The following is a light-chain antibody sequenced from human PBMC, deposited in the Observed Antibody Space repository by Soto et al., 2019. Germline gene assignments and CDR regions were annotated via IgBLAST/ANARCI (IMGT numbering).Light chain of an antibody. Sequence: QSALTQPASVSGSPGQSITISCTGTSSDVGGYNFVSWYQQHPGKAPKLMIYAVSNRPSGVSNRFSGSKSGNTASLTISGLQPEDEADYYCSSYRSTTPYVFGTGTKVTVL. CDR1: SSDVGGYNF. CDR2: AVS. V-gene: IGLV2-14*03. J-gene: IGLJ1*01. CDR3: SSYRSTTPYV.